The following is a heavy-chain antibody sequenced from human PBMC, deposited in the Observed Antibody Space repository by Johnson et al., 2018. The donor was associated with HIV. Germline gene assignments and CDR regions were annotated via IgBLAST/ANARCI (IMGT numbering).Heavy chain of an antibody. J-gene: IGHJ3*02. CDR1: GFTFSSYG. D-gene: IGHD3-22*01. CDR2: IWYDGSNK. CDR3: AKDTEGSGYAFDI. Sequence: QVQLVESGGGVVQPGRSLRLSCAASGFTFSSYGMHWVRQAPGKGLEWVVVIWYDGSNKYYADSVKGRFTISRDNSKNTLYLQMNSLRAEDTAVYYCAKDTEGSGYAFDIWGQGTMVTVSS. V-gene: IGHV3-33*06.